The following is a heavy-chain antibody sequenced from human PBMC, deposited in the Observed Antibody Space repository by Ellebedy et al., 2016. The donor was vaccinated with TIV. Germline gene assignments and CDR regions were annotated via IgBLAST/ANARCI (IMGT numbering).Heavy chain of an antibody. CDR1: GDSISGDF. J-gene: IGHJ6*02. CDR2: IHYSGST. D-gene: IGHD3-10*01. CDR3: ARDRGTIVRGVSYYNGLDV. V-gene: IGHV4-59*01. Sequence: MPSETLSLTCTVSGDSISGDFWTWIRQSPGRPMEYIGYIHYSGSTNYNPSLKSRVTISLDTSKNQFPLNLKSVTFADTAVYYCARDRGTIVRGVSYYNGLDVWGQGTTVTVSS.